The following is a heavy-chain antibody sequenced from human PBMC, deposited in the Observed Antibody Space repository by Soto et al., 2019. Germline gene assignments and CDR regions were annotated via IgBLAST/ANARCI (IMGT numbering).Heavy chain of an antibody. CDR2: INTKTGGT. CDR3: ATDKVAFDM. D-gene: IGHD3-9*01. V-gene: IGHV1-2*02. CDR1: GYIFTGYY. Sequence: ASVKVSCKASGYIFTGYYIQWVRQAPGQGLEWMGWINTKTGGTKYAQKFQGGVTMTRDTSINTAYMEVSRLRSDDTAVYYCATDKVAFDMRGQGTMVTVSS. J-gene: IGHJ3*02.